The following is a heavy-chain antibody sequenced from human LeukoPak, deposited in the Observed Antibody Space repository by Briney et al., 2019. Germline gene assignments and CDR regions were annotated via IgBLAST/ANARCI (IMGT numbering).Heavy chain of an antibody. CDR2: INHSGST. V-gene: IGHV4-34*01. D-gene: IGHD1-1*01. CDR1: GGSFSGYY. Sequence: SETLSLTCAVYGGSFSGYYWSWIRQPPGKGLEWIGEINHSGSTNYNPSLKSRVTISVDTSKNQFSLKLSSVTAADTAVYYCARLSLSKQLFDYGGQETRVTVSS. CDR3: ARLSLSKQLFDY. J-gene: IGHJ4*02.